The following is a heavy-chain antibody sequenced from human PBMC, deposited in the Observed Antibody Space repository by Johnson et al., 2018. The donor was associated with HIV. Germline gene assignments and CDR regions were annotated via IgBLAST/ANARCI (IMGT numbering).Heavy chain of an antibody. CDR3: AKDDNLGGWYSDAFDV. CDR2: IYSGGST. CDR1: GFSVSSNY. V-gene: IGHV3-66*01. J-gene: IGHJ3*01. Sequence: MLLVESGGGLVQPGGSLRLSCAASGFSVSSNYMTWVRQPPGKGLEWVSVIYSGGSTYHADSVKGRFSISRDNSKNTLNLQMNSLRAEDTAMYCCAKDDNLGGWYSDAFDVWGKGTVVTVAS. D-gene: IGHD6-19*01.